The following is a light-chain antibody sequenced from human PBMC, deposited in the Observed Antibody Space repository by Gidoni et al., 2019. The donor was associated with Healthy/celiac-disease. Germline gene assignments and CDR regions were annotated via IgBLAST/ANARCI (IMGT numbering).Light chain of an antibody. CDR3: QQYGSSLWT. V-gene: IGKV3-20*01. Sequence: ESVLPQSPGTLSLSPGERATLSCRASQSVSSSYLAWSQQKPGQALRILIYGASSSAPGIPDRFSGSGSGTDFTLTISRLEPEDFAVYYCQQYGSSLWTFGQGTKVEIK. CDR1: QSVSSSY. CDR2: GAS. J-gene: IGKJ1*01.